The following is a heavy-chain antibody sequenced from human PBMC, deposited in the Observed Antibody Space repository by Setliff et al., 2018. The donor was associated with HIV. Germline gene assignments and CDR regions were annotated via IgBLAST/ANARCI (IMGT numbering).Heavy chain of an antibody. CDR3: ARQGDGYNLYHVYYFDY. CDR2: IYHSGTT. D-gene: IGHD5-12*01. CDR1: GYSISIGYY. Sequence: SATLSLTCAVSGYSISIGYYWGWIRQTPGKGLEWIGSIYHSGTTYYNPSLRSRVTISVDTSKNQFSLKLSSVTAADTAVYYCARQGDGYNLYHVYYFDYWGQGTLVTVSS. J-gene: IGHJ4*02. V-gene: IGHV4-38-2*01.